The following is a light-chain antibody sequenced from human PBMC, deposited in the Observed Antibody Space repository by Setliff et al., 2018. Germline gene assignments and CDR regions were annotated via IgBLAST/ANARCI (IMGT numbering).Light chain of an antibody. V-gene: IGLV6-57*01. J-gene: IGLJ2*01. Sequence: NFMLTQPHSVSGSPGTTVTISCTRTGGSIAGNYVQWYQQRPGSSPTTLIFQDNQRPSGVPARFSGSIDRSSNAASLTISGLKPEDEADHYCQSYDSTNQVFGGGTKVTVL. CDR2: QDN. CDR1: GGSIAGNY. CDR3: QSYDSTNQV.